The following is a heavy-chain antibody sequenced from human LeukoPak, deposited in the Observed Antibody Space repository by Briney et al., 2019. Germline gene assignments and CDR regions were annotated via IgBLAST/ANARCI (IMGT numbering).Heavy chain of an antibody. CDR2: ISAYNGNT. CDR3: ARGSGIAAAGTLLLDY. J-gene: IGHJ4*02. V-gene: IGHV1-18*01. D-gene: IGHD6-13*01. Sequence: GASVKVSCKASGYTFTSYGISWVRQAPGQGLDWMGWISAYNGNTNYAQKLQGRVTMTTDTSTSTAYMELRSLRSDDTAVYYCARGSGIAAAGTLLLDYWGQGTLVTVSS. CDR1: GYTFTSYG.